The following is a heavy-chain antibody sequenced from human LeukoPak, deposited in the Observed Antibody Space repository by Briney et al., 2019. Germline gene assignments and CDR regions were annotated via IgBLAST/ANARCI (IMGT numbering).Heavy chain of an antibody. CDR2: IYYSGST. J-gene: IGHJ4*02. Sequence: MTSETLSLTCTVSGGSISSGGYYWSWIRQHPGKGLEWIGYIYYSGSTYYNPSLKSRVTISVDTSKNQFSLKLSSVTAADTAVYYCARASYLEWLTIDYWGQGTLVTVSS. CDR3: ARASYLEWLTIDY. D-gene: IGHD3-3*01. V-gene: IGHV4-31*03. CDR1: GGSISSGGYY.